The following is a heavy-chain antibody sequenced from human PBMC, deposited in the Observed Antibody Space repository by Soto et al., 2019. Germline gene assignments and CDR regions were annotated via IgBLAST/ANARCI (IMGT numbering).Heavy chain of an antibody. V-gene: IGHV4-59*01. CDR1: GGSIISYY. Sequence: SETLCLTCTVSGGSIISYYWSWIRQPPGKGLEWIGYIYYSGSTNYNPSLKSRVTISVDTSKNQFSLKLSSVTAADTAVYYCARGVVPDAYQQKNNWIDPWGQGTLVPVSS. D-gene: IGHD2-2*01. CDR2: IYYSGST. J-gene: IGHJ5*02. CDR3: ARGVVPDAYQQKNNWIDP.